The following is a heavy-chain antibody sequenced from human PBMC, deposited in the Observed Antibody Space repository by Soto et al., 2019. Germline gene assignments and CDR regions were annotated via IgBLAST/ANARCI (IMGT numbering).Heavy chain of an antibody. CDR1: GYTLTTFF. CDR2: INPGYPAGRST. J-gene: IGHJ6*02. Sequence: XSVKVSFKATGYTLTTFFMHWVRQAPGQGLEWMGVINPGYPAGRSTTYAQKFQGRVTMTTDTSTSTVYMELSRLRSDYTAVYYCARAAIVAGATTGMDVWGQGTTVTVSS. V-gene: IGHV1-46*01. D-gene: IGHD1-26*01. CDR3: ARAAIVAGATTGMDV.